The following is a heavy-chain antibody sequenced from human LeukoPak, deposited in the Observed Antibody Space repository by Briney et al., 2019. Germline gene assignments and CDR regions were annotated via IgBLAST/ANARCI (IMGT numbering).Heavy chain of an antibody. Sequence: SETLSHTCTVSGGSISSYYWSWIRQPAGKGLEWIGRIYTSGSTNYNPSLKSRVTMSLDTSKNQFSLKLTSVTAADTAMYYCATQGGPWGQGTLVTVSS. D-gene: IGHD3-16*01. CDR3: ATQGGP. J-gene: IGHJ5*02. CDR2: IYTSGST. CDR1: GGSISSYY. V-gene: IGHV4-4*07.